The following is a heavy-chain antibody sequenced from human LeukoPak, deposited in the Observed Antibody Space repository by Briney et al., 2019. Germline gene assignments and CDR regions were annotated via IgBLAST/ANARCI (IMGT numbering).Heavy chain of an antibody. CDR1: GGSISSTTYY. D-gene: IGHD4-17*01. V-gene: IGHV4-39*02. CDR2: IHYTGRA. CDR3: ARHFDNGDYKKTFDI. J-gene: IGHJ3*02. Sequence: SSETLSLTCSVFGGSISSTTYYWVWIRQPPGKGLECIASIHYTGRAYYNPSLKSRATISADTSKNHFSLHLRTVTAADTAVYYCARHFDNGDYKKTFDIWGQGTMVTVSP.